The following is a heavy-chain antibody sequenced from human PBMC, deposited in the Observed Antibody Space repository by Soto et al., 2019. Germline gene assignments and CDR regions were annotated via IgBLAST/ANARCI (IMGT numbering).Heavy chain of an antibody. CDR3: ASGLRGNGYSYGYPSWFDP. CDR2: IYSGGST. J-gene: IGHJ5*02. CDR1: GFTVSSNY. V-gene: IGHV3-53*01. Sequence: GESLKISCAASGFTVSSNYMSWVRQAPGKGLEWVSVIYSGGSTYYADSVKGRSTISRDNAKNSLYLQMNSLRAEDTAVYYCASGLRGNGYSYGYPSWFDPWGQGTLVTVSS. D-gene: IGHD5-18*01.